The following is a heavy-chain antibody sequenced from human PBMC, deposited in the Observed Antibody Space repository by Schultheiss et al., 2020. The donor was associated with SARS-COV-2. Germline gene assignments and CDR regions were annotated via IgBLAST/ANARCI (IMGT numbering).Heavy chain of an antibody. CDR3: ARGRDPYYTYGMAV. V-gene: IGHV4-59*01. D-gene: IGHD5-24*01. J-gene: IGHJ6*02. CDR1: GGSFSGYY. CDR2: IYYSGSF. Sequence: SETLSLTCAVYGGSFSGYYWSWIRQPPGKGLEWIGYIYYSGSFYYNPSLKSRITISVDMSENQFSLKLSSVTAADTAVYYCARGRDPYYTYGMAVWGQGTTVTVSS.